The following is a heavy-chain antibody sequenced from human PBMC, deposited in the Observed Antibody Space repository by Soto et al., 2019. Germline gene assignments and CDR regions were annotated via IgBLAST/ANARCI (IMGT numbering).Heavy chain of an antibody. Sequence: SETLSLTCAVSGDSMSSSDYYWGWIRQPPGEGLEWIGSIYYSGSTYYNPSLQSRVVISVDTSKNQFSLKLKSVTAADTAIYYCARRTVNIRTFYSGLKTHCFDYWGQGAPVTVSS. V-gene: IGHV4-39*01. J-gene: IGHJ4*02. D-gene: IGHD6-19*01. CDR1: GDSMSSSDYY. CDR2: IYYSGST. CDR3: ARRTVNIRTFYSGLKTHCFDY.